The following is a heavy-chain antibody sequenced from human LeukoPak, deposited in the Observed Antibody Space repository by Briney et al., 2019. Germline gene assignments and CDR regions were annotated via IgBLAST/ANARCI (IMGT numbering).Heavy chain of an antibody. J-gene: IGHJ6*02. CDR2: ISAYNGNT. V-gene: IGHV1-18*01. Sequence: ASVKVSCKASGYTFTSYGISWVRQAPGQGIEWMGWISAYNGNTNYAQKLQGRVTMTTDTSTSTAYMELRSLRSDDTAVYYCARDEVSDCSSTSCYGDETIYYYGMDAWGQGTTVTVSS. D-gene: IGHD2-2*01. CDR3: ARDEVSDCSSTSCYGDETIYYYGMDA. CDR1: GYTFTSYG.